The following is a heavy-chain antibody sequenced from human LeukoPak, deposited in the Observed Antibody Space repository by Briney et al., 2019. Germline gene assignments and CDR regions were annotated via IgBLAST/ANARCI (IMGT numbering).Heavy chain of an antibody. V-gene: IGHV3-11*01. CDR1: GFTFSDYY. Sequence: GGSLRLSCAASGFTFSDYYMSWIRQAPGKGLEWVSYISSSGSTIYYADSVKGRFTISRDNAKNSLYLQMNSLRAEDTAIYYCARAHNNYYYYSYLDVWGKGTTVTVSS. CDR3: ARAHNNYYYYSYLDV. D-gene: IGHD5-24*01. J-gene: IGHJ6*03. CDR2: ISSSGSTI.